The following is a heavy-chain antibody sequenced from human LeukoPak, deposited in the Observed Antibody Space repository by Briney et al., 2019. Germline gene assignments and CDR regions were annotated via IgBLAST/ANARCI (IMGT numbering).Heavy chain of an antibody. D-gene: IGHD3-9*01. CDR3: ARKYYDILTGSQDYFDY. CDR1: GGSISSSSYY. Sequence: LSLTCTVSGGSISSSSYYWGWIRQAPGKGLEWVSYISSSGSTIYYADSVKGRSTISRDNAKNSLYLQMNSLRAEDTAVYYCARKYYDILTGSQDYFDYWGQGTLVTVSS. J-gene: IGHJ4*02. CDR2: ISSSGSTI. V-gene: IGHV3-11*01.